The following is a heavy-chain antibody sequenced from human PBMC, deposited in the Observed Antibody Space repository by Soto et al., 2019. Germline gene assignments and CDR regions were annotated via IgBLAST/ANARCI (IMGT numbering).Heavy chain of an antibody. J-gene: IGHJ3*02. D-gene: IGHD6-19*01. CDR3: VKDIGSSGWYYGYDAFDI. Sequence: GGSLRLSCAASGFTFDDYAMHWVRQAPGKGLEWVSGISWNSGSIGYADSVKGRFTISRDNAKNSLYLQMNSLRAEDTALYYCVKDIGSSGWYYGYDAFDIWGQGTMVTVSS. CDR2: ISWNSGSI. CDR1: GFTFDDYA. V-gene: IGHV3-9*01.